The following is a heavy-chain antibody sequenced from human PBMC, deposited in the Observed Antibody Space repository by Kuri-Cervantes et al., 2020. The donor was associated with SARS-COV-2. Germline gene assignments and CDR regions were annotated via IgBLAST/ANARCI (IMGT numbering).Heavy chain of an antibody. CDR2: VYSSGGT. J-gene: IGHJ5*02. CDR3: AKATGLGWFDP. V-gene: IGHV4-4*07. D-gene: IGHD4-17*01. Sequence: SETLSLTCTLSGGSISGYYWSWIRQSAGKGLEFIGRVYSSGGTNYNPSLESRVTISVDTSKKQFSLKLTSVTAADTAVYYCAKATGLGWFDPWGQGTLVTVSS. CDR1: GGSISGYY.